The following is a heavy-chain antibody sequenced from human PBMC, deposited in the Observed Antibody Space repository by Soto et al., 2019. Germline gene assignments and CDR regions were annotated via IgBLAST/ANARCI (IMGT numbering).Heavy chain of an antibody. CDR1: GGYITSSDW. CDR2: VHHYGMT. J-gene: IGHJ4*02. Sequence: QVQLQESGPGVVKPSGTLSLTCAVFGGYITSSDWGSWVRQPPGKGLEWIGEVHHYGMTNYNPSLASRFTMSMDESKKQFSLVMTSVTAADTAVYYCARRYHGHSGEVLGDNWGQGTLVTVSS. CDR3: ARRYHGHSGEVLGDN. D-gene: IGHD4-17*01. V-gene: IGHV4-4*02.